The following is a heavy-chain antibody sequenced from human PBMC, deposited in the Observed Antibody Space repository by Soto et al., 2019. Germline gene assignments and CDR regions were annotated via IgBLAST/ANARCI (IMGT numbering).Heavy chain of an antibody. J-gene: IGHJ3*02. V-gene: IGHV3-30-3*01. CDR1: GFTFSSYA. CDR3: AISSYGTTDACDI. Sequence: QVQLVESGGGVVQPGRSLRLSCAASGFTFSSYAMHWVRQAPGKGLEWVAFISYDGSNKYYADSVKGRFTISRDKSKNTLYLQMNSLRAEDTAVYYCAISSYGTTDACDIWGQGIIVTVSS. CDR2: ISYDGSNK. D-gene: IGHD4-17*01.